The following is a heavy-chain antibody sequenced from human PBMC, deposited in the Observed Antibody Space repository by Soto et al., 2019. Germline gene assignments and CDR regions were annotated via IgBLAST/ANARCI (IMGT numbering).Heavy chain of an antibody. Sequence: PSETLSLTCAVYGGSFSDYYWSWIRQSPGKGLEWIGEINDSGSTNYNPSLKSRVTILLDTSKNQFCLNLTSVTAADTAVYYCARGRVGGSGTLAPFGYMDVWDKGTTVTVSS. CDR1: GGSFSDYY. CDR3: ARGRVGGSGTLAPFGYMDV. CDR2: INDSGST. D-gene: IGHD3-10*01. J-gene: IGHJ6*03. V-gene: IGHV4-34*01.